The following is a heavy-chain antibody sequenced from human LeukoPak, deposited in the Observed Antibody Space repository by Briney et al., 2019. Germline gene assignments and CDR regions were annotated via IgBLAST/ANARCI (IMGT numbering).Heavy chain of an antibody. CDR3: AKEHLPTDY. V-gene: IGHV3-74*01. CDR2: INTDGSRI. J-gene: IGHJ4*02. CDR1: RFTFSSYW. Sequence: GGSLRLSCAASRFTFSSYWMHWVRQAPGKGLVWVSRINTDGSRITYADSVKGRFTISRDNSRNTLYLQMNSLRAEDTAVYYCAKEHLPTDYWGQGTLVTVSS.